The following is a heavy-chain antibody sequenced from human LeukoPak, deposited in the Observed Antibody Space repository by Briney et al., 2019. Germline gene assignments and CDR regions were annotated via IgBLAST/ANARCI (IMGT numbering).Heavy chain of an antibody. V-gene: IGHV3-9*01. J-gene: IGHJ4*02. D-gene: IGHD3-22*01. CDR2: ISWNSGSI. CDR3: AKVYYDSSAYYSGPLDY. Sequence: GGSLRLSCAASGFTLDDYAMHWLRPAPGKGLEWVSGISWNSGSIGYADSVKGRFTISRDNAKNSLYLQMNSLRAEHTALYYCAKVYYDSSAYYSGPLDYWGQGTLVTVSS. CDR1: GFTLDDYA.